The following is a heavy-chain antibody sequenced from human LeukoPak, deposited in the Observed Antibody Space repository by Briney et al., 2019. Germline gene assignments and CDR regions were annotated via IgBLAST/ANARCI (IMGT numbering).Heavy chain of an antibody. CDR2: ISSDGSTT. J-gene: IGHJ4*02. Sequence: GGSLRLSCVVSRFTFSSHWMSWVRQAPGKGLVWVSRISSDGSTTTYADSVKGRFTISRDNAKNTLYLQMNSLRVEDTAVYYCVRVRSSSWYDYWGQGALVTVSS. D-gene: IGHD6-13*01. CDR3: VRVRSSSWYDY. CDR1: RFTFSSHW. V-gene: IGHV3-74*01.